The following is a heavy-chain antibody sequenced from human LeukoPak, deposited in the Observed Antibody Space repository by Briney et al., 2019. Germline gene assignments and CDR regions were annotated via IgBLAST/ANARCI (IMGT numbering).Heavy chain of an antibody. V-gene: IGHV3-7*01. CDR1: GFTFSSYW. CDR3: ARFDSSGWYDAFDI. J-gene: IGHJ3*02. CDR2: IKQDGSEK. D-gene: IGHD6-19*01. Sequence: PGGSLRLSCAASGFTFSSYWMSWVRQAPGKGLEWVANIKQDGSEKYYVDSVKGRFTISRDNAKNSLYLQMNSLRAEDTAVYYCARFDSSGWYDAFDIWGQGTMVTVSS.